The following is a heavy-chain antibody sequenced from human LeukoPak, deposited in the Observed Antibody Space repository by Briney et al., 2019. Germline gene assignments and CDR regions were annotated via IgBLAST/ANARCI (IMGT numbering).Heavy chain of an antibody. J-gene: IGHJ3*02. CDR2: ISSSSSNI. V-gene: IGHV3-48*01. CDR3: ARDLGIFFDAFDI. Sequence: PGGSLRLSCAASGFTFSSYSMNWVRQAPGKGLEWVSYISSSSSNIYYADSVKGRFTISRDNAKNSLYLQMNSLRAEDTAVYYCARDLGIFFDAFDIWGQGTMVTVSS. CDR1: GFTFSSYS. D-gene: IGHD2-15*01.